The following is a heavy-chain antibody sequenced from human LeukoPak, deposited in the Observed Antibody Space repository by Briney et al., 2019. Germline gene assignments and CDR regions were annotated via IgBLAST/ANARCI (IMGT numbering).Heavy chain of an antibody. D-gene: IGHD3-22*01. J-gene: IGHJ4*02. V-gene: IGHV3-21*01. CDR2: ISSSSSYI. CDR3: ARVAMIVAKPYDN. Sequence: GGSLRLSCTASGFTFGDYAMSWVRQAPGKGLEWVSSISSSSSYIYYADSVKGRFTISRDNAKNSLYLQMNSLRAEDTAVYYCARVAMIVAKPYDNWGQGTLVTVSS. CDR1: GFTFGDYA.